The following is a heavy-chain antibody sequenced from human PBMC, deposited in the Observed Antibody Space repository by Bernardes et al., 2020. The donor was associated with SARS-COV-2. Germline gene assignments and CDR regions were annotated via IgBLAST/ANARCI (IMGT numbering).Heavy chain of an antibody. Sequence: SLSCAASGFTLLSSTMSLVRQAPGRGLEWVSSITGSGGTTSSADSVKGRFTISRDISKNTLYLQMGSLRPEDTAVYYCAKLGLAPGSTIGGEWLRFDYWGQGAQVTVYS. V-gene: IGHV3-23*01. CDR2: ITGSGGTT. CDR1: GFTLLSST. J-gene: IGHJ4*02. CDR3: AKLGLAPGSTIGGEWLRFDY. D-gene: IGHD3-3*01.